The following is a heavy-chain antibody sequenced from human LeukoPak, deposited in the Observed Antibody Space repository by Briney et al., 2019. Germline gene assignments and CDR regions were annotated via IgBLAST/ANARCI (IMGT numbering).Heavy chain of an antibody. V-gene: IGHV4-59*01. CDR2: IYYSVST. J-gene: IGHJ4*02. D-gene: IGHD3-22*01. CDR1: GGSISSYY. Sequence: PSETLSLTCTVSGGSISSYYWSWIRQPPGKGLEWIGYIYYSVSTNYNPSLKSRVTISVDTSKNQFSLKLSSVTAADTAVYYCARALYDSSGYYSYYFDYWGQGTLVTVSS. CDR3: ARALYDSSGYYSYYFDY.